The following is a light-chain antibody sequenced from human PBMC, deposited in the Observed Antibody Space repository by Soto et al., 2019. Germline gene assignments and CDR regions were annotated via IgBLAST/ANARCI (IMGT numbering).Light chain of an antibody. CDR2: AAS. V-gene: IGKV1-8*01. CDR3: QQYYSYPPWT. J-gene: IGKJ1*01. Sequence: AIRMTQSPSSFSASTGDRVTITCRASQGISSYLAWYQQKPGKAPKLLIYAASTLQSGVPSRFSGSGSGTDFTLTISCLQSEDFATYYCQQYYSYPPWTFXQGTKVDIK. CDR1: QGISSY.